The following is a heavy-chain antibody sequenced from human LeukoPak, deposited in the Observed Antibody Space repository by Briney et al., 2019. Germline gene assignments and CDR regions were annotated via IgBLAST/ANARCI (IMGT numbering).Heavy chain of an antibody. V-gene: IGHV4-59*01. CDR3: ARYSSNWFYFDY. CDR1: GGSISSYY. CDR2: IYYSGST. Sequence: SETLSLTCTVSGGSISSYYWSWIRQPPGKGLEWIGYIYYSGSTNYNPSLKSRVTISVDTSKNQFSLKLSSVTAADTAVYYCARYSSNWFYFDYWGQGTLVTVSS. D-gene: IGHD6-13*01. J-gene: IGHJ4*02.